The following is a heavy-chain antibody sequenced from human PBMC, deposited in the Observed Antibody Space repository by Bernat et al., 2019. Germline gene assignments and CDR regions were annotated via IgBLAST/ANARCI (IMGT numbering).Heavy chain of an antibody. V-gene: IGHV3-30*18. D-gene: IGHD1-26*01. CDR2: ISDDGSTK. Sequence: QVQLVESGGGVVQPGRSLRLSCAASGSTFSCYGMQWVRQAPGKGLEWVAVISDDGSTKHYADSVTGRFTVSRDNSKNTLYLQVNSLRAEDTAVYYCAEEKGGNYMPLDYWGQGTLVTVSS. J-gene: IGHJ4*01. CDR1: GSTFSCYG. CDR3: AEEKGGNYMPLDY.